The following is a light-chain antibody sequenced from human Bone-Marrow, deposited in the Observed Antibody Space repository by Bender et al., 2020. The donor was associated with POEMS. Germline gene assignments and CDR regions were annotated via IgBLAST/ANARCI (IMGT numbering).Light chain of an antibody. V-gene: IGLV2-23*02. CDR3: CSYAGSSTWI. CDR1: NSDVAIYNF. Sequence: QSALTQPASVSGSPGQSITISCTGTNSDVAIYNFVSWYQQHPGRAPKLIISEVTKRPSGVSNRFSGSKSGSTASLTISGLQAEDEADYYCCSYAGSSTWIFGGGTKVTVL. J-gene: IGLJ2*01. CDR2: EVT.